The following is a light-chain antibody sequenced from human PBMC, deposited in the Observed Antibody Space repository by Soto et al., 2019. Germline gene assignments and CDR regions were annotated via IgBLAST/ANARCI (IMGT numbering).Light chain of an antibody. V-gene: IGKV1-5*03. CDR3: QQYNSYSWT. CDR1: QSISSW. Sequence: DIQMTQSPSTLSASVGDRVTITCRASQSISSWLAWYQQKPGKAPKLLIYKASSLESGVPSRFSGSGSGTEFTLTISRRQPDDFATYYWQQYNSYSWTFGQGTKVEIK. CDR2: KAS. J-gene: IGKJ1*01.